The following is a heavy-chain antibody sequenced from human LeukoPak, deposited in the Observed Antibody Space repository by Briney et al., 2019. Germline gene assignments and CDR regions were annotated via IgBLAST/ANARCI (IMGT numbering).Heavy chain of an antibody. CDR1: GDSISSSNW. J-gene: IGHJ4*02. D-gene: IGHD6-13*01. CDR2: IYHSGSS. V-gene: IGHV4-4*02. CDR3: ARGRTYSSSWYRRGVYY. Sequence: SGTLSLTCAVSGDSISSSNWWSWVRQPPGKGLEWIGEIYHSGSSSYNASLKSRVTISLDKSKNQFSLKLTSVTAADTAVYYCARGRTYSSSWYRRGVYYWGQGTLVTVSS.